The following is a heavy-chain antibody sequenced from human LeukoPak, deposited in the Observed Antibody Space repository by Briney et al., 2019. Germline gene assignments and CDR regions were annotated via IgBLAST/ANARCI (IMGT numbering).Heavy chain of an antibody. Sequence: ASVKVSCKASGYTFTSYSISWVRQAPGQGLEWMGWISAYNGNTIYAQKVKGRVTMTTDTSTSTAYLELRSLKSDDTAVYYCARASYCSGGSCYSDYWGQGTLVTVSS. CDR3: ARASYCSGGSCYSDY. V-gene: IGHV1-18*01. CDR1: GYTFTSYS. D-gene: IGHD2-15*01. CDR2: ISAYNGNT. J-gene: IGHJ4*02.